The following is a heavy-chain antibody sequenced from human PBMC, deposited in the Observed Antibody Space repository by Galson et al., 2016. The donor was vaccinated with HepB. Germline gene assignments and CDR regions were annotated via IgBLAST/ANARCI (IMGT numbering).Heavy chain of an antibody. J-gene: IGHJ5*01. Sequence: SLRLSCAASGFHFSGSTLHWVRQAPGKGLEWVGRIRSKTYNYATQYAVSVEGRFSISGDEAKTTAYLEMNNLKTEDTAMYYCSRSRGWFDSWSQGTLVIVSS. D-gene: IGHD3-10*01. CDR3: SRSRGWFDS. CDR2: IRSKTYNYAT. V-gene: IGHV3-73*01. CDR1: GFHFSGST.